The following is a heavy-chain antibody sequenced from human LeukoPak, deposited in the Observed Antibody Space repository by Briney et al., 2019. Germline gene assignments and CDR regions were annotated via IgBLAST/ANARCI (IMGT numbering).Heavy chain of an antibody. J-gene: IGHJ4*02. D-gene: IGHD6-19*01. CDR1: GGSISSYY. CDR3: AREHSSGWYGY. CDR2: IYYSGST. V-gene: IGHV4-59*01. Sequence: PSGTLSLTCTVSGGSISSYYWSWIRQPPGKGLEWIGYIYYSGSTNYNPCLKSRVTISVDTSKNQFSLKLSSVTAADTAVYYCAREHSSGWYGYWGQGTLVTVSS.